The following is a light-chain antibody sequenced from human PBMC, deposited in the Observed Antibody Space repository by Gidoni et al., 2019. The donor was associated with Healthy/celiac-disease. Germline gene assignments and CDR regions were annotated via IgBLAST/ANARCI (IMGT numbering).Light chain of an antibody. Sequence: QSALTQPASVSGSPGQSITISCTGTSSDVGGYNYVSWYQQHPGKAPKLMSYEVSNRPSGVSNRFSGSKSGNTASRTISGLQAEDEADYYCSSETSSSTYVFGTGTKVTVL. CDR1: SSDVGGYNY. CDR3: SSETSSSTYV. CDR2: EVS. V-gene: IGLV2-14*01. J-gene: IGLJ1*01.